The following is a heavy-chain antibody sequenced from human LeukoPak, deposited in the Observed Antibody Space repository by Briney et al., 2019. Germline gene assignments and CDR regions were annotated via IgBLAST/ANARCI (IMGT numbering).Heavy chain of an antibody. CDR3: VRDLVNMGTSDYYGMDV. CDR1: GDSVLSNSAA. J-gene: IGHJ6*02. CDR2: TYYRSKWYN. D-gene: IGHD2/OR15-2a*01. V-gene: IGHV6-1*01. Sequence: SQTLSLTCAISGDSVLSNSAAWNWIRQSPSRGLEWLGRTYYRSKWYNDYAVSVKSRITINPDTSKNQFSLQLSSVTPEDTAVYYCVRDLVNMGTSDYYGMDVWGQGTTVTVSS.